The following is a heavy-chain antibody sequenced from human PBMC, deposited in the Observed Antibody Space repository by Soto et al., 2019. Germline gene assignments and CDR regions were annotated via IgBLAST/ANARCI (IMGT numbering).Heavy chain of an antibody. V-gene: IGHV5-10-1*01. J-gene: IGHJ6*02. Sequence: PGESLKISCKGAGYSFTSYGISWVRQMPGKGLEWMGRIDPSDAYTNYSPSFQGHVTISADKSISTAYLQWSSLKASDTAMYYCAITGTTSAYYYYCMDVWGQGTTVTVSS. CDR1: GYSFTSYG. CDR2: IDPSDAYT. D-gene: IGHD1-20*01. CDR3: AITGTTSAYYYYCMDV.